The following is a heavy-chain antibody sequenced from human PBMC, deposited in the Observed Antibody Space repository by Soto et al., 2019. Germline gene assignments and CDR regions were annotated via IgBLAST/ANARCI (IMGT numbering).Heavy chain of an antibody. V-gene: IGHV3-30*18. D-gene: IGHD3-22*01. CDR2: ISYDGSNK. Sequence: GGSLRLSCAASGFTFSSYGMHWVRQAPGKGLEWVAVISYDGSNKYYADSVKGRFTISRDNSKNTLYLQMNSLRAEDTAVYYCAKDGRYYYDSSGYYFLAGYYYYGVDVWGQGTTVTVSS. J-gene: IGHJ6*02. CDR1: GFTFSSYG. CDR3: AKDGRYYYDSSGYYFLAGYYYYGVDV.